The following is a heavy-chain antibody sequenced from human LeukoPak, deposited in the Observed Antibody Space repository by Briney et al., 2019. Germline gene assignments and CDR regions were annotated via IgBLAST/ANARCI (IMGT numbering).Heavy chain of an antibody. D-gene: IGHD3-22*01. J-gene: IGHJ6*02. V-gene: IGHV3-30-3*01. CDR1: GFTFSSYA. Sequence: GGSLRLSCAASGFTFSSYAMHWVRQAPGKGLEWVAVISYDGSNKYYADSVKGRFTISRDNSKNTLYLQMNSLRAEDTAVYYCARDDSSGYYGPSDYYYGMDVWGQGTTVTVSS. CDR2: ISYDGSNK. CDR3: ARDDSSGYYGPSDYYYGMDV.